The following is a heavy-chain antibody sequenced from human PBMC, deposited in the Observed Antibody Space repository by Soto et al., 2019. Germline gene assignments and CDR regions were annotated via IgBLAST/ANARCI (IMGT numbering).Heavy chain of an antibody. CDR1: GGSISSSSYY. CDR2: IYYSGST. J-gene: IGHJ6*02. CDR3: ARSRSLLYYGMDV. D-gene: IGHD2-15*01. Sequence: PSETLSLTCTVSGGSISSSSYYWGWIRQPPGKGLEWIGSIYYSGSTYYKPSLKSRVTISVDTSKNQFSLKLSSVTAADTAVYYCARSRSLLYYGMDVWGQGTTVTVSS. V-gene: IGHV4-39*01.